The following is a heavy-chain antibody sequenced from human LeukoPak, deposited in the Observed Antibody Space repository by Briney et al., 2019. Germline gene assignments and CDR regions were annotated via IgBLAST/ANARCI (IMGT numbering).Heavy chain of an antibody. D-gene: IGHD5-18*01. CDR3: ARVPGYSYGWDDAFDI. CDR1: GGSISSSSYY. CDR2: IYYSGST. J-gene: IGHJ3*02. Sequence: SETLSLTCTVSGGSISSSSYYWGWIRQPPGKGLEWIGSIYYSGSTYYNPSLKSRVTISVDTSKNQFSLKLSSVTAADTAVYYCARVPGYSYGWDDAFDIWGQGTMVTVSS. V-gene: IGHV4-39*07.